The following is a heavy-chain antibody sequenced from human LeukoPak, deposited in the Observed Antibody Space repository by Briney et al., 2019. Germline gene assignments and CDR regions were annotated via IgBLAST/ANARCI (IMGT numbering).Heavy chain of an antibody. CDR3: ARGKYYFDY. CDR2: MYYSGNT. V-gene: IGHV4-59*01. J-gene: IGHJ4*02. CDR1: VDSISGYY. Sequence: SETLSLTCTVSVDSISGYYWSWIRQPPGKGLEWIGYMYYSGNTNYNPSLKSRLTTSLDTSKNQFSLKLSSVTAADTAVYYCARGKYYFDYWGQGTLVPVSS.